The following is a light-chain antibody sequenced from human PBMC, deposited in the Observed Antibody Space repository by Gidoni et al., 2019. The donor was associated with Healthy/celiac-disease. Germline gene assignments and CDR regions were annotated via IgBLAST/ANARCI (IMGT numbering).Light chain of an antibody. Sequence: DIQMTQSPSSLSASVGDRVTITCRARQSISSYLNLYQQKPGKAPKLLIYAASSFQSGVPSRFSGSGSGTDFTLTISSLQREDFATYYCQQSYSTPYTFGQGTQLEIK. J-gene: IGKJ2*01. V-gene: IGKV1-39*01. CDR2: AAS. CDR1: QSISSY. CDR3: QQSYSTPYT.